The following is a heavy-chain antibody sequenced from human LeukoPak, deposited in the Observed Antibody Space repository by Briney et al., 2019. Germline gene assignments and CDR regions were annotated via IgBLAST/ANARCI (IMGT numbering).Heavy chain of an antibody. D-gene: IGHD3-22*01. CDR1: GFTFSSYG. V-gene: IGHV3-23*01. CDR3: ARDDGDYYDSCGYGY. Sequence: GGSLRLSCAASGFTFSSYGMSWVRQAPGKGLEWVSVISDSGGSTYYADSVKGRFTISRDNAKNSLYLQMNSLRAEDTAVYYCARDDGDYYDSCGYGYWGQGTLVTVSS. CDR2: ISDSGGST. J-gene: IGHJ4*02.